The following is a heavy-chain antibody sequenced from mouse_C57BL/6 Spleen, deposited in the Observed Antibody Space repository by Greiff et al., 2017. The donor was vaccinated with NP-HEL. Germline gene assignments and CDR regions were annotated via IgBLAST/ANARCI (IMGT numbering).Heavy chain of an antibody. CDR2: IDPANGNT. D-gene: IGHD2-5*01. V-gene: IGHV14-3*01. Sequence: EVQLQQSVAELVRPGASVKLSCTASGFNIKNTYMHWVKQRPEQGLEWIGRIDPANGNTKYAPKFQGKATITADTSSNTAYLQLSSLTSEDTAIYYCAFPYYSNYEGFAYWGQGTLVTVSA. CDR1: GFNIKNTY. CDR3: AFPYYSNYEGFAY. J-gene: IGHJ3*01.